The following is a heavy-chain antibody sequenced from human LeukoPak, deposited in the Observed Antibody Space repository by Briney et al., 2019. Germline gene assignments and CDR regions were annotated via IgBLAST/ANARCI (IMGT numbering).Heavy chain of an antibody. D-gene: IGHD2/OR15-2a*01. CDR2: MNPNSGHT. J-gene: IGHJ6*02. CDR1: GYTFANYD. V-gene: IGHV1-8*01. CDR3: ARRDFYHYYGMDV. Sequence: ASVKVSCKASGYTFANYDINWVRQATGQGLEWMGWMNPNSGHTGYSQKIQGRVAMTRNNSISTAYMELSSLGSEDTAVYYCARRDFYHYYGMDVWGQGTTVTVSS.